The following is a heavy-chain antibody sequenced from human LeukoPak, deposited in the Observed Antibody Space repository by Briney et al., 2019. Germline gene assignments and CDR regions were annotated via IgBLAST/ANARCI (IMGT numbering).Heavy chain of an antibody. CDR1: EFTFSSYG. D-gene: IGHD3-3*01. Sequence: GGSLRLSCVASEFTFSSYGMHWVRQAPGKGLEWVAYIRYDGSDRYYADSVKGRFTISRDNAKNSLYLQMDSLRAEDTAVYYCARDGGGGFWSGYGTTGGAFDIWGQGTMVTVSS. CDR3: ARDGGGGFWSGYGTTGGAFDI. CDR2: IRYDGSDR. J-gene: IGHJ3*02. V-gene: IGHV3-30*02.